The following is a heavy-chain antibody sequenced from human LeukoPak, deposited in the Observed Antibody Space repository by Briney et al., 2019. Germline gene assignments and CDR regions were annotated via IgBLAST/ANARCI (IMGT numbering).Heavy chain of an antibody. J-gene: IGHJ6*03. CDR2: INHSGST. V-gene: IGHV4-34*01. D-gene: IGHD3-3*01. Sequence: SETLSLTCTVSGGSISSYYWSWIRQPPGKGLEWIGEINHSGSTNYNPSLKSRVTISVDTSKNQFSLKLSSVTAADTAVYYCARRGHPYSIRSLEWLPMDVWGKGTTVTVSS. CDR1: GGSISSYY. CDR3: ARRGHPYSIRSLEWLPMDV.